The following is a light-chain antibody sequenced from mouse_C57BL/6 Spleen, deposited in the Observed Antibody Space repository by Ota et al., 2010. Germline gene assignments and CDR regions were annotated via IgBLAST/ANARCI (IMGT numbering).Light chain of an antibody. CDR3: QHFWGTPLT. CDR2: AAT. J-gene: IGKJ5*01. CDR1: ENIYSN. V-gene: IGKV12-46*01. Sequence: DIQMTQSPASLSVSVGETVTITCRASENIYSNLAWYQQKQGKSPQLLVYAATNLADGVPSRFSGSGSGTQYSLKINSLQSEDFGSLYCQHFWGTPLTFGAGTKLEL.